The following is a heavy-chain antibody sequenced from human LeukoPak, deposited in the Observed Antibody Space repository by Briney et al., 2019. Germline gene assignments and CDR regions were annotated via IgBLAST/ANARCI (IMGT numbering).Heavy chain of an antibody. Sequence: PSETLSLTCAVYGGSFSGYYWSWIRQPPGKGLEWIGEINPSGSTNYNPSLKSRVTISVDTSKNQFSLKVSSVTAADTAVYYCAKDGVLYYASWSVYSPSYFYMDVWGKGTTVTVSS. CDR3: AKDGVLYYASWSVYSPSYFYMDV. J-gene: IGHJ6*03. CDR1: GGSFSGYY. D-gene: IGHD3-3*01. CDR2: INPSGST. V-gene: IGHV4-34*01.